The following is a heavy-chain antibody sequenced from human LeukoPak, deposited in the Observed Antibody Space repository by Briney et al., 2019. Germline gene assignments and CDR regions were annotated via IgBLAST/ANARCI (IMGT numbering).Heavy chain of an antibody. Sequence: GGSLRLSCAAAGVSFSTYIMNWVRQTPGKGLEWVSSISRTSSYIYYADSVKGRFTLSRDNGKNSLYLQMNSLRAEDTAVYYCARGGMGANSQEYFYYGMDVWGQGTTVTVSS. D-gene: IGHD2-8*01. V-gene: IGHV3-21*01. CDR3: ARGGMGANSQEYFYYGMDV. CDR2: ISRTSSYI. CDR1: GVSFSTYI. J-gene: IGHJ6*02.